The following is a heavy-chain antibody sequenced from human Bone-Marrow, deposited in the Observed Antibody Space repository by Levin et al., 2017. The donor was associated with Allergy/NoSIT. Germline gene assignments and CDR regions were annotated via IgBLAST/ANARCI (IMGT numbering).Heavy chain of an antibody. J-gene: IGHJ4*02. CDR1: GFTFSNAW. CDR3: TTDPSAHSAMITFGGVIDY. CDR2: IKSKTDGGTT. Sequence: SCAASGFTFSNAWMSWVRQAPGKGLEWVGRIKSKTDGGTTDYAAPVKGRFTNSRDDSKNTLYLQMNSLKTEDTAVYYCTTDPSAHSAMITFGGVIDYWGQGTLVTVSS. V-gene: IGHV3-15*01. D-gene: IGHD3-16*01.